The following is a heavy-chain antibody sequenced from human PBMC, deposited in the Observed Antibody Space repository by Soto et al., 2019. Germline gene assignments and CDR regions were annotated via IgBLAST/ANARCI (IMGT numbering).Heavy chain of an antibody. V-gene: IGHV3-23*01. D-gene: IGHD3-9*01. CDR2: ISGSGGST. Sequence: EVQLLESGGDLVQPGGSLRLSCAASGFTFRNYGMSWVRQAPGKGLEWVSAISGSGGSTYYVDSVKGRFTISRDNSKNTLYLQMNSLRAEDTAVFYCVYYDVLTGFDHWGQGTLVTVSS. CDR3: VYYDVLTGFDH. CDR1: GFTFRNYG. J-gene: IGHJ4*02.